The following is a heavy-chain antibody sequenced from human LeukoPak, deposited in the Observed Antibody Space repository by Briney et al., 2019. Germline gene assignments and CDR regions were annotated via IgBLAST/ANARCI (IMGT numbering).Heavy chain of an antibody. CDR2: IKQDGSEK. Sequence: GGSLRLSCEASGFTFSSYWMSWVRQAPGKGLEWVANIKQDGSEKYYVDSVKGRFTISRDNAKNSLYPQMNSLRAEDTAVYYCARVLHFWYFDYWGQGTLVTVSS. J-gene: IGHJ4*02. D-gene: IGHD3-16*01. CDR3: ARVLHFWYFDY. V-gene: IGHV3-7*03. CDR1: GFTFSSYW.